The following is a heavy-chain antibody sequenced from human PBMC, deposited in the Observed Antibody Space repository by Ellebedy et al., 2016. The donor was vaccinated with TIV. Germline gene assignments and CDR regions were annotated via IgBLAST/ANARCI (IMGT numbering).Heavy chain of an antibody. J-gene: IGHJ4*02. CDR2: IIPIFGTA. V-gene: IGHV1-69*13. CDR1: GGTFSSYA. Sequence: AASVKVSCKASGGTFSSYAISWVRQAPGQGLEWMGGIIPIFGTANYAQKFQGRVTITADESTSTAYMELSRLRSDETAVYYCTRDLTNQVRGDYWGQGTLVTVSS. CDR3: TRDLTNQVRGDY. D-gene: IGHD2-8*01.